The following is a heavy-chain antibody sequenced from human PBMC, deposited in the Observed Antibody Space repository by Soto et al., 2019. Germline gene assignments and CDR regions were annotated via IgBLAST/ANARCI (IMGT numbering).Heavy chain of an antibody. J-gene: IGHJ6*02. V-gene: IGHV1-69*01. D-gene: IGHD7-27*01. Sequence: QVQLVKSGAGGKKPGSWVRVSGRASGGPFGSYAFGGGGRAPGKGLGWLGGFIPFFGTANYAQKFQGRVTITADESTSTAYMELSSLRSEDTAVYYCARRRGLTGDLKYYYYGMDVWGQGTTVTVSS. CDR2: FIPFFGTA. CDR1: GGPFGSYA. CDR3: ARRRGLTGDLKYYYYGMDV.